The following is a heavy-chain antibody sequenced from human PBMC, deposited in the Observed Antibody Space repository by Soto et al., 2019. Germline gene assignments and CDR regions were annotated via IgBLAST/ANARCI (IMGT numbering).Heavy chain of an antibody. CDR1: GGSISSYY. Sequence: PSETLSRTCTASGGSISSYYWSWIRQPTGKGLEWIGYIYYSGSTNYNPSLKSRVTISVDTSKNQFSLKLSSVTAADTAVYYCASQLAYCGGDSYSDWFDPWGQGTLVTVS. D-gene: IGHD2-21*02. CDR2: IYYSGST. V-gene: IGHV4-59*01. J-gene: IGHJ5*02. CDR3: ASQLAYCGGDSYSDWFDP.